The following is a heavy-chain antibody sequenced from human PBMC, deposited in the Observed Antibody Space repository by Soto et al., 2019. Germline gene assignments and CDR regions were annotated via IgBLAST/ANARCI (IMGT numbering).Heavy chain of an antibody. CDR2: IYYSGST. CDR1: GGSISSGGDY. V-gene: IGHV4-31*03. J-gene: IGHJ6*02. CDR3: ARGGVCGGDCGAAYYYYGMDV. Sequence: PSDRLSLTCTVSGGSISSGGDYWSWIRQHPGKGLEWIGYIYYSGSTYYNPSLKSRVTISVDTSKNQFSLKLSSVTAADTAVYYCARGGVCGGDCGAAYYYYGMDVWGQGTTVTVSS. D-gene: IGHD2-21*02.